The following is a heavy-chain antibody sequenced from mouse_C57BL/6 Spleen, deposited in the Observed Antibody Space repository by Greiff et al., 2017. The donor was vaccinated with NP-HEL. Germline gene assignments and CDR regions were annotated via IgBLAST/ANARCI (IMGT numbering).Heavy chain of an antibody. CDR2: IDPSDSYT. V-gene: IGHV1-69*01. D-gene: IGHD6-1*01. CDR1: GYTFTSYW. CDR3: AGQRRSHFDY. J-gene: IGHJ2*01. Sequence: QVQLQQPGAELVMPGASVKLSCKASGYTFTSYWMHWVKQRPGQGLEWIGEIDPSDSYTNYNQKFKGKSTLTVDKSSSTAYMQLSSLTSEDSAVYYCAGQRRSHFDYWGQGTTLTVSS.